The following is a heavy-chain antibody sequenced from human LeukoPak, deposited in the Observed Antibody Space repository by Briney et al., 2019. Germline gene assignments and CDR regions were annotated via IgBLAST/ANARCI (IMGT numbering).Heavy chain of an antibody. CDR2: ISAYNGNT. CDR3: ASRATGVDY. Sequence: ASVKVSCKVSGYPFTSYGISWVRQAPGQGLEWMGWISAYNGNTNYAQKFQGRVTMTRDTSTSTAYREVQSVRSDDRAVYFCASRATGVDYWGQGTLVTVSS. J-gene: IGHJ4*02. D-gene: IGHD4-11*01. CDR1: GYPFTSYG. V-gene: IGHV1-18*01.